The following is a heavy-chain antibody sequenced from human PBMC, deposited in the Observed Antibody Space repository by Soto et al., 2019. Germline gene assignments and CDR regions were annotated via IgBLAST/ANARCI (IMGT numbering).Heavy chain of an antibody. V-gene: IGHV1-8*01. CDR3: ARDQYYDSSGLYGAFDI. D-gene: IGHD3-22*01. CDR2: MNPNIGNT. J-gene: IGHJ3*02. CDR1: GYTFTSYD. Sequence: ASVKVSCKASGYTFTSYDINWVRQATGQGFEWMGWMNPNIGNTGYAQKFQGRVTMARNTSISTAYMELRSLRSDDTAVYYCARDQYYDSSGLYGAFDIWGQGTMVTVSS.